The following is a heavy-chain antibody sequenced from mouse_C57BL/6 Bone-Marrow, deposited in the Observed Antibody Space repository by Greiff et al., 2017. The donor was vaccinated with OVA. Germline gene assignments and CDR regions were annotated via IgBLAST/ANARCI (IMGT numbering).Heavy chain of an antibody. CDR1: GYAFSSSW. V-gene: IGHV1-82*01. CDR2: IYPGDGDT. D-gene: IGHD1-1*02. J-gene: IGHJ3*01. Sequence: QVQLQQSGPELVKPGASVKISCKASGYAFSSSWMNWVKQRPGKGLEWIGRIYPGDGDTNYNGKIKGKATLTADKSSSTAYMQLSSLTSEDSAVYFCARGGGSFTSFAYWGQGTLVTVSA. CDR3: ARGGGSFTSFAY.